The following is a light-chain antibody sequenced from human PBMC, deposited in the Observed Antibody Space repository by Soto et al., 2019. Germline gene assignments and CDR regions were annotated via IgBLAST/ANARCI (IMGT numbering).Light chain of an antibody. CDR3: MQRIEFPLT. J-gene: IGKJ4*01. CDR1: QSLLDSDDGNTY. CDR2: TVS. Sequence: DIVMTQTPLSLTVTPGEPASIPCRSSQSLLDSDDGNTYLDWYLQKPGQSPQLLIYTVSYRASGVPDRFSGSGSGTDFTLKINRVEAEDVRVYYCMQRIEFPLTFGGGTKVDIK. V-gene: IGKV2-40*01.